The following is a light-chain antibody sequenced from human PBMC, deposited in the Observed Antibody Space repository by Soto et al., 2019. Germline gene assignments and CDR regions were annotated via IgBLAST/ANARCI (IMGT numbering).Light chain of an antibody. CDR3: QQSYSTPPT. CDR1: QSISSY. V-gene: IGKV1-39*01. J-gene: IGKJ4*01. Sequence: DIQMTQSPSSLSASVGDRVTITCRASQSISSYLNRYQQKPGKAPKLLIYAASSLQSGVPSRFSGSGSETDFTLTISSLRPEDFATYYCQQSYSTPPTFGGGTRWIS. CDR2: AAS.